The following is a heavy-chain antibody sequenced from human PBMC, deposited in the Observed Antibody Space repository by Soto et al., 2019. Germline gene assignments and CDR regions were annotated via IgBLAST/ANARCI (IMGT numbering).Heavy chain of an antibody. D-gene: IGHD5-12*01. Sequence: SETLSLTCTVSGASISSGDYFWSWIRQSPGKGLQWIGYIYDSGSSYYNPSLKSRVTMSVDTSKNQFSLKLSSVTAADTAVYYCAREKGYISGPKNFDYWGQGTLVTVPQ. CDR1: GASISSGDYF. CDR2: IYDSGSS. CDR3: AREKGYISGPKNFDY. V-gene: IGHV4-30-4*01. J-gene: IGHJ4*02.